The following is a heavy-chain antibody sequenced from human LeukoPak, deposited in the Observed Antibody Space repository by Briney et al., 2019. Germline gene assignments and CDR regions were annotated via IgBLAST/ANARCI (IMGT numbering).Heavy chain of an antibody. J-gene: IGHJ6*02. Sequence: PGGSLRLSCAASGFTFSSYAMSWVRQAPGKGLEWVSSISSSSSYIYYADSVKGRFTISRDNAKNSLYLQMNSLRAEDTAVYYCAREVVALDYYYYGMDVWGQGTTVTVSS. CDR1: GFTFSSYA. CDR2: ISSSSSYI. V-gene: IGHV3-21*01. CDR3: AREVVALDYYYYGMDV. D-gene: IGHD2-21*01.